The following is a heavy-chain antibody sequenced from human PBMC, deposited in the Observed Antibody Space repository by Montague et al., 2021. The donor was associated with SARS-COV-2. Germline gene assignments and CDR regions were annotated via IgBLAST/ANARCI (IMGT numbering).Heavy chain of an antibody. D-gene: IGHD4-17*01. J-gene: IGHJ6*02. Sequence: SETLSLTCTVSGDSISKHYWGWIRQPPGKGLEWIGYVYYTGTTNYNPSLKSRVTVSVDTSKNQFSLKLSSLTAADTAVYYCARGRTVTTFYSYYGMDVWGQGTTVTVSS. CDR2: VYYTGTT. V-gene: IGHV4-59*11. CDR3: ARGRTVTTFYSYYGMDV. CDR1: GDSISKHY.